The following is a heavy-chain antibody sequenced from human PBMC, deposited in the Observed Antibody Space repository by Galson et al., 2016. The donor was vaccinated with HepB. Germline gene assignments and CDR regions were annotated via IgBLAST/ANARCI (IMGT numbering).Heavy chain of an antibody. V-gene: IGHV4-4*02. J-gene: IGHJ4*02. CDR2: ISHSGST. D-gene: IGHD1-26*01. CDR3: ARAGLGSKASFDN. CDR1: GGPISNSNW. Sequence: SETLSLTCGVSGGPISNSNWWSWVRQPPGKGLEWIGEISHSGSTRYNPSLAGRVTISVGMSTDLFSLRLTSLTAADTAVYYCARAGLGSKASFDNWGQGTLVAVSS.